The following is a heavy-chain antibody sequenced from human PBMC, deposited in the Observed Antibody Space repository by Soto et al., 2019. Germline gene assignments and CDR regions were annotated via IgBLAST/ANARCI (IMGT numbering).Heavy chain of an antibody. CDR1: GGSVSSGSYY. V-gene: IGHV4-61*01. Sequence: PSETLSLACTVSGGSVSSGSYYWSWIRQPPGKGREWIGYIHYSGSTNYNPSLKSRFTISVDTSKNQFSLKLSSVTAADTAVYYCARGSSGYDGEYYYYYYGMDVWVQGTTVTVSS. CDR3: ARGSSGYDGEYYYYYYGMDV. J-gene: IGHJ6*02. CDR2: IHYSGST. D-gene: IGHD3-22*01.